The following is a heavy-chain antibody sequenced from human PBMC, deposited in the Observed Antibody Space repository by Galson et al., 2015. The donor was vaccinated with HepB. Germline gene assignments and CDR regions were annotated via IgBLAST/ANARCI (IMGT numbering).Heavy chain of an antibody. J-gene: IGHJ4*02. Sequence: LVKVSCKASGNSFNYYAINWVRQAPGQGLEWMGWINTNNGNPTYAQDFAGRFVFSLDTSVSTTFLQISGLKAEDTAVYYCARDLGPMWGFLRLPFDSWGQGTLVTVSS. V-gene: IGHV7-4-1*02. CDR3: ARDLGPMWGFLRLPFDS. CDR2: INTNNGNP. CDR1: GNSFNYYA. D-gene: IGHD2-21*01.